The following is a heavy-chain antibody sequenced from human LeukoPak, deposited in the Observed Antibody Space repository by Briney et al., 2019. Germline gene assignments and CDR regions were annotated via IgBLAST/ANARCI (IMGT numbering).Heavy chain of an antibody. Sequence: GASVKASGKASGGTFTSFFIDWGGQAPGQGLGWVGGIIPIFGTANYAQKFQGRVTITTDESTSTAYMELSSLRSEDTAVYYCARVPTDYYYYMDVWGKGTTVTVSS. V-gene: IGHV1-69*05. CDR2: IIPIFGTA. CDR3: ARVPTDYYYYMDV. CDR1: GGTFTSFF. J-gene: IGHJ6*03.